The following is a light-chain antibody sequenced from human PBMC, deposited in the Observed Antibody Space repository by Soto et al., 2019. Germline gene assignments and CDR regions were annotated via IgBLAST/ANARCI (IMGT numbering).Light chain of an antibody. Sequence: EIVLTQSPGTLSLSPGERATLSCRASQSVYKNFLAWYQQKPGQAPRLLINGASNRATGIPDRFSGSGSGTDFSLTIDRLEPEDFAVYFCQLYGSSPPTFGGGTKVAIK. J-gene: IGKJ4*01. CDR2: GAS. CDR1: QSVYKNF. CDR3: QLYGSSPPT. V-gene: IGKV3-20*01.